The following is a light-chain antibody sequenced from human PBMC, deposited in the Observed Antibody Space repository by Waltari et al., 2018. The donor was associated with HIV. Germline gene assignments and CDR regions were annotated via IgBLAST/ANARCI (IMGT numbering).Light chain of an antibody. CDR1: QGLGDG. J-gene: IGKJ1*01. Sequence: DIQMTQSPSTLSASVGDSVTITCRASQGLGDGVAWYQQRPGKAPKRLIYKTSRLESGVPSRFSGSGSGTEFALTISSLQPDDFATYYCQHYHLFSWTFGQGTKV. CDR3: QHYHLFSWT. CDR2: KTS. V-gene: IGKV1-5*03.